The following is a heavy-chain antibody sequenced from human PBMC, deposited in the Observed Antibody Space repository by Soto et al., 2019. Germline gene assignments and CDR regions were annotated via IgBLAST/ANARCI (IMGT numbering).Heavy chain of an antibody. J-gene: IGHJ4*02. CDR3: ARDPRDGYNQWPDY. Sequence: GGSLRLSCAASGFTFSSYGMHWVRQAPGKGLEWVAVIWYDGSNKYYADSVKGRFTISRDNSKNTLYLQMNSLRAEDTAVYYCARDPRDGYNQWPDYWGQGTLVTVSS. CDR1: GFTFSSYG. V-gene: IGHV3-33*01. D-gene: IGHD5-12*01. CDR2: IWYDGSNK.